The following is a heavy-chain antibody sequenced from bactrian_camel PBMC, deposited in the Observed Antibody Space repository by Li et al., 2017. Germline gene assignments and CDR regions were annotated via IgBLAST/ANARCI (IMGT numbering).Heavy chain of an antibody. CDR2: IASDGST. J-gene: IGHJ4*01. CDR1: GATAGSVC. CDR3: AADLLVGSYYCRIRAGKPDFQY. V-gene: IGHV3S55*01. Sequence: HVQLVESGGGSVQVGGSLRLTCAHSGATAGSVCMGWFRQAPGTEREGVAAIASDGSTRYADSVKGRFTISKDYAKNTLYLQMNSLQPEDTAMYYRAADLLVGSYYCRIRAGKPDFQYWGQGTQVTVS. D-gene: IGHD2*01.